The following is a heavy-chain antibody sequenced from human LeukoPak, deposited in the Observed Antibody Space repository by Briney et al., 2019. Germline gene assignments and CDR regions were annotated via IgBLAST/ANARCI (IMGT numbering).Heavy chain of an antibody. CDR3: ARRGHYYDSSGYLRPDAFDI. J-gene: IGHJ3*02. Sequence: GASLKISCKGSGSIFTSYWIGWVRQLPGKGLEWMGIIYPGDSDTRCSPSFQGQVTISADKSISTAYLQWNSLKASGTAMYYRARRGHYYDSSGYLRPDAFDIWGQGTMVTVSS. CDR2: IYPGDSDT. CDR1: GSIFTSYW. D-gene: IGHD3-22*01. V-gene: IGHV5-51*01.